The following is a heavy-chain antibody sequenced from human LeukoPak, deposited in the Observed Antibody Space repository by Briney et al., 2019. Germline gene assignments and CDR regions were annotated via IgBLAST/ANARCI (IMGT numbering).Heavy chain of an antibody. V-gene: IGHV1-2*02. CDR1: GYTFTDYH. Sequence: ASVKVSCKASGYTFTDYHMHWVRQAPGQGLEWMGWINPNSGGTNYAQKFQGRVTMTRDTSISTAYMELSRLRSDDTAVYYCARDRGYNKPLGYWGQGTLVTVSS. D-gene: IGHD5-24*01. CDR2: INPNSGGT. CDR3: ARDRGYNKPLGY. J-gene: IGHJ4*02.